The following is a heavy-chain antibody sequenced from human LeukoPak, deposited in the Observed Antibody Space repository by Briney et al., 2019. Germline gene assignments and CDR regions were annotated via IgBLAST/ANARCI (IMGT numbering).Heavy chain of an antibody. Sequence: PGGSLRLSCAASGFTFRSNWMHWVRQAPGKGLVWVSHINTDGSSTRYADSVRGRFTISRDNAKNTLYLQMNSLRAEDTAVYYCARGGNSAWYFDYWGQGTLVTVSS. D-gene: IGHD6-19*01. CDR2: INTDGSST. CDR3: ARGGNSAWYFDY. CDR1: GFTFRSNW. V-gene: IGHV3-74*01. J-gene: IGHJ4*02.